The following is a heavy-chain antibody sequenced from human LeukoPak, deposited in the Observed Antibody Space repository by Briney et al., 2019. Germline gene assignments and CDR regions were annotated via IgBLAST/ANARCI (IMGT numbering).Heavy chain of an antibody. D-gene: IGHD2-8*02. CDR1: GFTFDDYA. V-gene: IGHV3-43*02. J-gene: IGHJ4*02. CDR3: ARDQLYCTGGICYFDN. CDR2: ISGDGGST. Sequence: PGGSLRLSCAASGFTFDDYAMHWVRQAPGKGLEWVSLISGDGGSTYYADSVKGRFTISRDNSKNSLYLQMNSLRTEDTAVYYCARDQLYCTGGICYFDNWGQGTLVTVSS.